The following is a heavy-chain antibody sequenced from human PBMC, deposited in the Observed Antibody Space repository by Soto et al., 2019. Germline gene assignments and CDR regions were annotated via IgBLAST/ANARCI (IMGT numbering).Heavy chain of an antibody. CDR2: IYYSGAT. D-gene: IGHD4-4*01. V-gene: IGHV4-30-4*08. CDR1: GGSISSGDYY. Sequence: QVQLQESGPGLVKPSQTLSLICTVSGGSISSGDYYWTWIRQPPGKGLEWIGCIYYSGATFYNPSLQSRLSISIDTSKNRFSLNLSSVTAADTAVYYCARPPTPLRATDAFDIWGQGTSVIVSS. CDR3: ARPPTPLRATDAFDI. J-gene: IGHJ3*02.